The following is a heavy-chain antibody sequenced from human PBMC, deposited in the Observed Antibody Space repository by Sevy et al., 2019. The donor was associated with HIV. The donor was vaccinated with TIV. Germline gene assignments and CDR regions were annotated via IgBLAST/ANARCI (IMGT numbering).Heavy chain of an antibody. CDR1: AGSISSYY. CDR3: ARDNAILTPRAFDI. V-gene: IGHV4-59*13. D-gene: IGHD3-9*01. J-gene: IGHJ3*02. Sequence: SETLSLTCSVSAGSISSYYWSWIRQPPGKGLEWIGYIYYSGTTGYNPSLKSRVTISPDKSQKVFSLRLRSVTAADTAVYYCARDNAILTPRAFDIWGQGTMVTVSS. CDR2: IYYSGTT.